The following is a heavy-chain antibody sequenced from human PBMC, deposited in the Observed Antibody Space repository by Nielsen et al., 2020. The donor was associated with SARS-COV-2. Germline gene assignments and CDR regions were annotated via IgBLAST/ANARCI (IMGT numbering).Heavy chain of an antibody. Sequence: GESLKISCAASGFTFSSYDMHWVRQATGKGLEWVSAIGTAGDTYYPGSVKGRFTISRENAKNSLYLQMNSLRAGDTAVYYCARVQLIYYGMDVWGQGTTVTVSS. D-gene: IGHD2-2*01. CDR1: GFTFSSYD. CDR3: ARVQLIYYGMDV. J-gene: IGHJ6*02. V-gene: IGHV3-13*01. CDR2: IGTAGDT.